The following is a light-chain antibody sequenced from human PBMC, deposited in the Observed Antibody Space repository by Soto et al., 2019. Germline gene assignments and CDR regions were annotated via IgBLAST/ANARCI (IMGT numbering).Light chain of an antibody. V-gene: IGLV3-21*02. CDR1: NIGSHS. J-gene: IGLJ2*01. Sequence: SYELTQPPSVSVAPGQTASIPCGGDNIGSHSVHWYQQRPGQAPVLVAYEDNVRPSEIPERVSGSNSGTTATLTISWVKAGDGAGYYCQVGDVSSDRVFGGGTQLTVL. CDR2: EDN. CDR3: QVGDVSSDRV.